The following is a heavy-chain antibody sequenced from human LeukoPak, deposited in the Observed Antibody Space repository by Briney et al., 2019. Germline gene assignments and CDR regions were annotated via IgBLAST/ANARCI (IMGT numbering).Heavy chain of an antibody. V-gene: IGHV3-53*05. D-gene: IGHD6-13*01. J-gene: IGHJ6*02. CDR2: IYSGGST. CDR3: ARDLYSDGPKNYYGMDV. Sequence: PGGSLRLSCAASGFTVSSNYMSWVRQAPGKGLEWVSVIYSGGSTYYADSVKGRFTISRDNSKNTLYLQMNSLRAEDTAVYYCARDLYSDGPKNYYGMDVWGQGTTVTVSS. CDR1: GFTVSSNY.